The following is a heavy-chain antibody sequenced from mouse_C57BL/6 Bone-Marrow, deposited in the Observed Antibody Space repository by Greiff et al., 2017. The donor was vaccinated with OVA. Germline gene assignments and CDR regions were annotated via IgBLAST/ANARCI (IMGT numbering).Heavy chain of an antibody. V-gene: IGHV1-9*01. CDR1: GYTFTGYW. CDR2: ILPGSGST. J-gene: IGHJ2*01. Sequence: QVQLQQSGAELMKPGASVKLSCKATGYTFTGYWIEWVKQRPGHGLEWIGEILPGSGSTTYNEKFKGKATFTADTSSNTAYMQLSSLTTEDSAIYYCARWGLITTVVAFDYWGQGTTLTVSS. CDR3: ARWGLITTVVAFDY. D-gene: IGHD1-1*01.